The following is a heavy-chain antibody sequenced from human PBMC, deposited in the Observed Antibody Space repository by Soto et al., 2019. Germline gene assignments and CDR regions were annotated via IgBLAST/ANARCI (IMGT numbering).Heavy chain of an antibody. V-gene: IGHV3-23*01. D-gene: IGHD7-27*01. Sequence: EVQLLESGGGLVQPGGSLRLSCAASGFTFSNYAMSWVRPAPGKGLEWVSTIINSAGSTYYADSVKGRFTISRDYSKNTLYLHMSRLRAEDTAIYYCAKEDSWGGDFDSWRQGTLVTVSS. CDR1: GFTFSNYA. CDR3: AKEDSWGGDFDS. J-gene: IGHJ4*02. CDR2: IINSAGST.